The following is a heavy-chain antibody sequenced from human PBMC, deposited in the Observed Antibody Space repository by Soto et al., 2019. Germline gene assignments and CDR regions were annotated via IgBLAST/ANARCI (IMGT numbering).Heavy chain of an antibody. V-gene: IGHV6-1*01. D-gene: IGHD1-1*01. CDR2: TYYRSKWYN. CDR3: ARFLGRSRYFDY. CDR1: GDSVSSNSAS. J-gene: IGHJ4*02. Sequence: SQTLSLPCAISGDSVSSNSASWNWIRQSPSRGLEWLGRTYYRSKWYNDYAVSVKSRITINPDTSKNQFSLQLNSVTPEDTAVYYCARFLGRSRYFDYWGQGTLVTVYS.